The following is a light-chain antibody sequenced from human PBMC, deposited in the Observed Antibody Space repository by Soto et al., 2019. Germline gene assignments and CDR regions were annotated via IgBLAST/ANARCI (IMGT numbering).Light chain of an antibody. J-gene: IGKJ1*01. Sequence: PSTLSASVGDTVTITCRASQTISGWLAWYQQRPGKAPNLLIFDASTLESGVPSRFSGSGSGTTFTLTISSLQSDDFATYYCLQYNGYYRAFGQGTKVDIK. CDR3: LQYNGYYRA. CDR1: QTISGW. CDR2: DAS. V-gene: IGKV1-5*01.